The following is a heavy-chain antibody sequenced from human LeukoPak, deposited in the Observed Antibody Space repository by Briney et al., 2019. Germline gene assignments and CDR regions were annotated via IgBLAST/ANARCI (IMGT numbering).Heavy chain of an antibody. CDR2: IIPILGIA. D-gene: IGHD6-13*01. CDR1: GGTFSSYA. J-gene: IGHJ4*02. Sequence: SVNVSCKASGGTFSSYAISWVRQAPGQGLEWMGRIIPILGIANYAQKFQGRVTITADKSTSTAYMELSSLRSEDTAVYYCARSRAREDLAAAGTFDYWGQGTLVTVSS. V-gene: IGHV1-69*04. CDR3: ARSRAREDLAAAGTFDY.